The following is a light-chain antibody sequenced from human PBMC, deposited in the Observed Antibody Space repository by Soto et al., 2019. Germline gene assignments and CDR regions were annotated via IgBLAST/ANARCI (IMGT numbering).Light chain of an antibody. J-gene: IGLJ2*01. CDR2: LEGSGSY. Sequence: QSVLTHSSSASASLGSSVKLTCTLSSGHSSYIIAWHQQQPGKAPRYLMKLEGSGSYNKGSGVPDRFSGSSSGADRYLTISNLQSEDEADYYCETWDSNTVVFGGGTKLTVL. V-gene: IGLV4-60*03. CDR3: ETWDSNTVV. CDR1: SGHSSYI.